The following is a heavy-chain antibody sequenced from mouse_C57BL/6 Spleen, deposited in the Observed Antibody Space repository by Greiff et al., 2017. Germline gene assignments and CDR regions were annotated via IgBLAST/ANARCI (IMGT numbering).Heavy chain of an antibody. CDR3: AREGTAQAPFAY. CDR2: IYPGSGST. J-gene: IGHJ3*01. V-gene: IGHV1-55*01. CDR1: GYTFTSYW. Sequence: QVQLQQPGAELVKPGASVKMSCKASGYTFTSYWRTWVKQRPGQGLEWIGDIYPGSGSTNYNEKFTRKATLTVDTSSSTAYMQLSSLTSEDSAVYYCAREGTAQAPFAYWGQGTLVTVSA. D-gene: IGHD3-2*02.